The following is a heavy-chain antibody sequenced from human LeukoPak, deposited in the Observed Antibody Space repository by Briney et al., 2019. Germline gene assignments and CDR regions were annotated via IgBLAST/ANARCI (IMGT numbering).Heavy chain of an antibody. Sequence: ASVKVSCKASGGTFSSYAISWVRQAPGQGLEWMGGIIPIFGTANYAQKFQGRVTITADESTSTAYMELSSLRSEDTAVYYCASELYYDFWGGPWYFDYWGQGTLVTVSS. CDR3: ASELYYDFWGGPWYFDY. D-gene: IGHD3-3*01. CDR2: IIPIFGTA. V-gene: IGHV1-69*01. CDR1: GGTFSSYA. J-gene: IGHJ4*02.